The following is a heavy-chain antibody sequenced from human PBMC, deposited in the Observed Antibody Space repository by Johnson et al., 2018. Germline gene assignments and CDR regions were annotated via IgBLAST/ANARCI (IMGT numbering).Heavy chain of an antibody. Sequence: EVQLLESGGALVNPGGSLRLSCTASGFTFADSWMHWVRRAPGKGLEWIGLIRSKIHGWTADYAAPVEGRFTISRDDSKDTLYLQMSSLKIEDTATYFCTTGVSGAGHDGYWGQGTLVTVSS. V-gene: IGHV3-15*02. CDR3: TTGVSGAGHDGY. D-gene: IGHD6-13*01. CDR1: GFTFADSW. CDR2: IRSKIHGWTA. J-gene: IGHJ4*02.